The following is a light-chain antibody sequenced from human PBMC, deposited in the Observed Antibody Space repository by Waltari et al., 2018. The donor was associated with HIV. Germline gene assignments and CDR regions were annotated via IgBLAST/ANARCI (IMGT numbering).Light chain of an antibody. CDR3: QSYDSSLSGSKI. V-gene: IGLV1-40*01. CDR2: GNT. J-gene: IGLJ2*01. Sequence: QSVLTQPPSVSGAPGQRVTISCTGTRSNIGAGYDVQWYQQLPGTAPKLLIYGNTNRPSGVPDRFSGSKSGTPASLDITGLQAEDEADYYCQSYDSSLSGSKIFGGGTKLTVL. CDR1: RSNIGAGYD.